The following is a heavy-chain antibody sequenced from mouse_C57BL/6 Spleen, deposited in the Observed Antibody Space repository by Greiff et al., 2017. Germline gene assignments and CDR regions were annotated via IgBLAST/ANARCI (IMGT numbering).Heavy chain of an antibody. CDR3: ASMVRKYFDY. Sequence: VQLQQSGAELVKPGASVKMSCKASGYNFTSYWITWVKQRPGQGLEWIGDIYPGSGSTNYNEKFKSKATLTVDTSSSTAYMQLSSLTSEDSAGYYCASMVRKYFDYWGQGTTLTVSS. J-gene: IGHJ2*01. CDR1: GYNFTSYW. D-gene: IGHD2-2*01. V-gene: IGHV1-55*01. CDR2: IYPGSGST.